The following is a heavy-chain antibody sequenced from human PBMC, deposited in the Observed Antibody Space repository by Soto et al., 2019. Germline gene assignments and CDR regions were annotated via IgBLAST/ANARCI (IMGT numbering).Heavy chain of an antibody. V-gene: IGHV4-39*01. CDR1: GGSISSSSYY. J-gene: IGHJ4*02. D-gene: IGHD4-17*01. CDR3: ARGASTVTTKYFDY. Sequence: QLLESGPGLVKPSETLSLTCTVSGGSISSSSYYWGWIRQPPGKGLEWIGSIYYSGSTYYNPSLKSRVTISVDTSKNQFSLKLSSVTAADTAVYYCARGASTVTTKYFDYWGQGTLVTVSS. CDR2: IYYSGST.